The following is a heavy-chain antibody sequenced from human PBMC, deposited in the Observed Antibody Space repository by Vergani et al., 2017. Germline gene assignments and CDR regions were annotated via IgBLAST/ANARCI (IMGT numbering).Heavy chain of an antibody. J-gene: IGHJ6*03. CDR1: GFTFSSYW. CDR3: ARDEGYYFYYMDV. CDR2: IKQDGSAK. Sequence: EVQLVESGGGLVQPGGSLRLSCAASGFTFSSYWMSWVRQAPGKGLEWVANIKQDGSAKYYVDSVKGRFTISRDKAKNSLYLQMNILRAEDTAVYYCARDEGYYFYYMDVWGKGTTVTVSS. V-gene: IGHV3-7*01.